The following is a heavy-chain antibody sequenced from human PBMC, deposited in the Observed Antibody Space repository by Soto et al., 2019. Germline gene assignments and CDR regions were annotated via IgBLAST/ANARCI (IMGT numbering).Heavy chain of an antibody. D-gene: IGHD6-6*01. J-gene: IGHJ6*02. CDR3: AGSLFSSIAAPPYYYYGMDV. V-gene: IGHV1-3*01. CDR1: GGTFTSYA. CDR2: INAGNGNT. Sequence: ASVKVSCKASGGTFTSYAMHLVRQAPGQRLEWMGWINAGNGNTKYSQKFQGRVTITRDTSASTAYMELSSLRSEDTAVYYCAGSLFSSIAAPPYYYYGMDVCGQGTTVTVSS.